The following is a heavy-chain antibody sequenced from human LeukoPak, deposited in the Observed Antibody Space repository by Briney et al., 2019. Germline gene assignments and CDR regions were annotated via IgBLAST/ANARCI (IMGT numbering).Heavy chain of an antibody. CDR3: ARVVEGGYSYGYGDY. V-gene: IGHV3-30-3*01. Sequence: GGSLRLSCAASGFTFSSYAMHWVRQAPGKGLEWVAVISYDGSNKYYADSVKGRFTISRDNSKNTLYLQMNSLRPEDTAVYHCARVVEGGYSYGYGDYWGQGTLVTVSS. CDR1: GFTFSSYA. J-gene: IGHJ4*02. CDR2: ISYDGSNK. D-gene: IGHD5-18*01.